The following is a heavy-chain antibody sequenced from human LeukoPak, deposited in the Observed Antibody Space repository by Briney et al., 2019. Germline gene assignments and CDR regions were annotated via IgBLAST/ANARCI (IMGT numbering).Heavy chain of an antibody. D-gene: IGHD3-22*01. V-gene: IGHV1-2*02. CDR3: AGNYGGGYYYGSSGYYAEYFQH. CDR1: GYTFTCYY. Sequence: ASVKVSCKASGYTFTCYYMHWVRQAPGQGLEWMGWINPNSGGTHYAQKFQGRVTMTRDTSISTAYMELSRLRSDDTAVYYCAGNYGGGYYYGSSGYYAEYFQHWGQGTLVTVSS. J-gene: IGHJ1*01. CDR2: INPNSGGT.